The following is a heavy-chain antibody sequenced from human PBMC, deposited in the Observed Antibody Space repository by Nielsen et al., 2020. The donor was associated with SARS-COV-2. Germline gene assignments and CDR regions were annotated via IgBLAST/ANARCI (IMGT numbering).Heavy chain of an antibody. V-gene: IGHV3-48*01. Sequence: GESLKISCAASGFTFSSYSMNWVRQAPGKGLEWVSYISSSSSTIYYADSVKGRFTISRDNAKNSLYLQMNSLRAEDTAVYYCARDWGNLYSSSWYGWDNSPADYYYGMDVWGQGTTVIVSS. CDR2: ISSSSSTI. CDR3: ARDWGNLYSSSWYGWDNSPADYYYGMDV. J-gene: IGHJ6*02. CDR1: GFTFSSYS. D-gene: IGHD6-13*01.